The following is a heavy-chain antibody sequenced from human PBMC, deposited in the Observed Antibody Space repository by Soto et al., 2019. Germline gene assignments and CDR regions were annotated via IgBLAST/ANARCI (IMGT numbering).Heavy chain of an antibody. D-gene: IGHD6-13*01. CDR2: INPNSGGT. CDR1: GYTFTGYY. CDR3: AREQRIAAAGTHTPPRPYYYYMDV. V-gene: IGHV1-2*04. J-gene: IGHJ6*03. Sequence: ASVKVSCKASGYTFTGYYMHWVRQAPGQGLEWMGWINPNSGGTNYAQKFQGWVTMTRDTSISTAYMELSRLRSDDTAVYYCAREQRIAAAGTHTPPRPYYYYMDVWGKGTTVTVSS.